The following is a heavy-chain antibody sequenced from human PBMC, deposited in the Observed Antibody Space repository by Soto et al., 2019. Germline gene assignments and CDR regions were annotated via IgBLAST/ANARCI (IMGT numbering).Heavy chain of an antibody. CDR3: AKYASSSWSLFDY. J-gene: IGHJ4*02. D-gene: IGHD6-13*01. V-gene: IGHV3-23*01. CDR2: ISGSGGRT. CDR1: GFTFSDSA. Sequence: GGSLRRACEASGFTFSDSAMSWVRQAPGKRLEWVSGISGSGGRTDYADSVKGRFIISRDNSKNTLYLQMNSLRAEDTAVYYCAKYASSSWSLFDYWGQGTLVTVSS.